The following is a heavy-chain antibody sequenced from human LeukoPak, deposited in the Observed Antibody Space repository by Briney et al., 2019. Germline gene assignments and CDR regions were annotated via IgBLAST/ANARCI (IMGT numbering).Heavy chain of an antibody. CDR1: GFTFSSYE. Sequence: GGSLRLSCAASGFTFSSYEMNWVRQAPGKGLEWVSYISSSGSTIYYADSVKGRFTSSRDNAKNSLYLQLNSLRAEDTAVYYCAELGITMIGGVWGKGTTVTISS. CDR3: AELGITMIGGV. V-gene: IGHV3-48*03. J-gene: IGHJ6*04. CDR2: ISSSGSTI. D-gene: IGHD3-10*02.